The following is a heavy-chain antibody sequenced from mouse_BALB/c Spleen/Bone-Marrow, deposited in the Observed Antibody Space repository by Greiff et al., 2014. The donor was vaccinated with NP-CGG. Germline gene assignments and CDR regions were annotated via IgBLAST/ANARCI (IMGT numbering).Heavy chain of an antibody. Sequence: VQLQQSGTVLARPGASVKMSCKASGYSFTSYWVHWVKQRPGQGLEWIGAIYPGNSDTSYNQKFKGKAKLTAVTSASTAYMELSSLTNEDSAVYYCTRGAYYDYSYYAMDYWGQGTSVTVSS. CDR3: TRGAYYDYSYYAMDY. CDR1: GYSFTSYW. D-gene: IGHD2-4*01. CDR2: IYPGNSDT. J-gene: IGHJ4*01. V-gene: IGHV1-5*01.